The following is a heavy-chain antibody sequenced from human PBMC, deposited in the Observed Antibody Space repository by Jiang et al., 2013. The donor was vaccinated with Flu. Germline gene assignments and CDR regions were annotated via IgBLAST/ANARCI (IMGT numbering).Heavy chain of an antibody. V-gene: IGHV3-15*01. J-gene: IGHJ1*01. D-gene: IGHD4-17*01. Sequence: WVGRIKSKTDGGTTDYAAPVKGRFTISRDDSKNTLYLQMNSLKTEDTAVYYCTTDEDPYGDYAQYFQHWGQGTLVTVSS. CDR3: TTDEDPYGDYAQYFQH. CDR2: IKSKTDGGTT.